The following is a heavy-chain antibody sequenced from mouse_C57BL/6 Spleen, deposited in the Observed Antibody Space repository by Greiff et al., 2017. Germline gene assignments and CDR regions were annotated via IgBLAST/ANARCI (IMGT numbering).Heavy chain of an antibody. CDR2: IYPGSGST. D-gene: IGHD2-4*01. Sequence: VQLQQPGAELVKPGASVKMSCKASGYTFTSYWITWVKQRPGQGLEWIGDIYPGSGSTNYNEKFKSKATLTVDTSSSTAYMQLSSLTSEDSAVYYCVRGRGDDYDGAWFAYWGQGTLVTVSA. J-gene: IGHJ3*01. V-gene: IGHV1-55*01. CDR3: VRGRGDDYDGAWFAY. CDR1: GYTFTSYW.